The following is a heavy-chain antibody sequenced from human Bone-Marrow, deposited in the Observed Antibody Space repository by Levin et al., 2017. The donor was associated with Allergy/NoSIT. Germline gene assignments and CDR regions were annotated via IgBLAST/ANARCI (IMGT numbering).Heavy chain of an antibody. CDR3: AKVMDCSGGSCQYYYYYGMDV. Sequence: GGSLRLSCAASGFTFSSYAMSWVRQAPGKGLEWVSAISGSGGSTYYADSVKGRFTISRDNSKNTLYLQMNSLRAEDTAVYYCAKVMDCSGGSCQYYYYYGMDVWGQGTTVTVSS. J-gene: IGHJ6*02. D-gene: IGHD2-15*01. V-gene: IGHV3-23*01. CDR1: GFTFSSYA. CDR2: ISGSGGST.